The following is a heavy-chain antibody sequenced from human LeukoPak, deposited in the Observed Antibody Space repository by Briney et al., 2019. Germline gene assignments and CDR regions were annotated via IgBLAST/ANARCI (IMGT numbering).Heavy chain of an antibody. D-gene: IGHD2-15*01. CDR2: IWYDGSNE. V-gene: IGHV3-33*01. Sequence: PGGSLRLSCAASGFSFSRYGMHWVRQAPGKGLEWVAVIWYDGSNEYYADSVTGRFVISRDNSKNTLYLQMNSLRVEDTAVYYCARGGCSGGTCYAGTDWFDPWGQGTLVTVSS. CDR1: GFSFSRYG. J-gene: IGHJ5*02. CDR3: ARGGCSGGTCYAGTDWFDP.